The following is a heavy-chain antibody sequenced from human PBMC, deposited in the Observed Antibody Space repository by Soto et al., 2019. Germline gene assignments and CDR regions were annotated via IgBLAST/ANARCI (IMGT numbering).Heavy chain of an antibody. Sequence: QLQLVESGGGLVKPGGSLRLSCAASGFTFSDYNMNWIRQAPGKGLEWVSHISSSGSTTEYADSVKGRFTISRDNAKNAVYVEMHSLRAEDTAVYYCASELGDTGWFAPWGQGTLVTVSS. CDR1: GFTFSDYN. CDR2: ISSSGSTT. D-gene: IGHD1-26*01. V-gene: IGHV3-11*01. CDR3: ASELGDTGWFAP. J-gene: IGHJ5*02.